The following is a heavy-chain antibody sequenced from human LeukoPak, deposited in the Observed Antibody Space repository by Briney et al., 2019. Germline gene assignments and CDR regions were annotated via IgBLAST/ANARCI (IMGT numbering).Heavy chain of an antibody. J-gene: IGHJ3*02. CDR1: GGSISSSSYY. D-gene: IGHD7-27*01. V-gene: IGHV4-39*07. CDR3: ANELGNGWGAFDI. Sequence: SETLSLTCTVSGGSISSSSYYWGWIRQPPGKGLEWIGSIYYSGSTYYNPSLKSRVTISVDTSKNQFSLKLSSVTAADTAVYYCANELGNGWGAFDIWGQGTMVTVSS. CDR2: IYYSGST.